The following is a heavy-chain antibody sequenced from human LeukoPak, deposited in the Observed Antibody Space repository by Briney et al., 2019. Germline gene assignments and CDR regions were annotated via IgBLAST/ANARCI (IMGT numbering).Heavy chain of an antibody. Sequence: SETLSLTCSVSGGSIGSHYWSWIRQPPGRGLEWIAHMYYSGNTKYNPSLKSRVTISVDTSKTQFSLKLSSATAADTAVYYCARHHIAVGDISWGQGTLVTASS. CDR3: ARHHIAVGDIS. CDR2: MYYSGNT. CDR1: GGSIGSHY. D-gene: IGHD2-2*01. J-gene: IGHJ5*02. V-gene: IGHV4-59*08.